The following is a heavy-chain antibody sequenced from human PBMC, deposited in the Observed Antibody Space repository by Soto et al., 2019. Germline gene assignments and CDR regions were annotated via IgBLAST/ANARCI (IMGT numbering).Heavy chain of an antibody. V-gene: IGHV3-7*01. CDR3: ARVGAICSSTSCYSLADAFDI. J-gene: IGHJ3*02. CDR2: IKQDGSEK. CDR1: GFTFSSYW. D-gene: IGHD2-2*01. Sequence: GGSLRLTCAASGFTFSSYWMSWVRQAPGKGLEWVANIKQDGSEKYYVDSVKGRFTISRDNAKNSLYLQMNSLRAEDTAVYYCARVGAICSSTSCYSLADAFDIWGQGTMVTVSS.